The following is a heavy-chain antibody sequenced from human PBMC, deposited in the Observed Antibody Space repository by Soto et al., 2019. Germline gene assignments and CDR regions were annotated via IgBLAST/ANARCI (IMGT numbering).Heavy chain of an antibody. V-gene: IGHV3-21*01. CDR2: ISPSSTYI. CDR3: ATGSYYYDSSGYYSN. Sequence: GGSLRLSCAASGFTFSSYSMNWVRQAPGKGLEWVSSISPSSTYIYYADSVKGRFTISRDNAKNSLYLQMNSLRAEDTAVYYCATGSYYYDSSGYYSNWGQGTLVPVSS. CDR1: GFTFSSYS. D-gene: IGHD3-22*01. J-gene: IGHJ4*02.